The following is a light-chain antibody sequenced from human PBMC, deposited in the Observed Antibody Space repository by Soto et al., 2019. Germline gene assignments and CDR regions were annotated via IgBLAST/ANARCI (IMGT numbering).Light chain of an antibody. CDR3: QQYATSPRT. J-gene: IGKJ1*01. V-gene: IGKV3-20*01. CDR2: DAS. Sequence: ENVLTQSPGTLSLYPGERATLSCRASQSVGNNYLAWYQQKPGQAPRLLISDASSRATGIPDRFSGSGSETDFTLTISRLELEDFAVYYCQQYATSPRTFGQGTTVEIK. CDR1: QSVGNNY.